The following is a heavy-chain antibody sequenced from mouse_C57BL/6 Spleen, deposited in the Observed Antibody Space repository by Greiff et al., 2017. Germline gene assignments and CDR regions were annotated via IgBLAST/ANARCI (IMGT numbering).Heavy chain of an antibody. CDR1: GYTFTSYW. V-gene: IGHV1-69*01. CDR3: ARWGDYDGRGDY. Sequence: VQLQQPGAELVMPGASVKLSCKASGYTFTSYWMHWVKQRPGQGLEWIGEIDPSDSYTNYNQKFKGKSTLTVDKSSSTAYMQLSSLKSEDAAVYYCARWGDYDGRGDYWGQGTTLTVSS. D-gene: IGHD2-4*01. CDR2: IDPSDSYT. J-gene: IGHJ2*01.